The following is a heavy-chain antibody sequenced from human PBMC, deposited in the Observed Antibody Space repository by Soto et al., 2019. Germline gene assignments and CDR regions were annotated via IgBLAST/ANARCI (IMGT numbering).Heavy chain of an antibody. CDR1: GGSVSSESHY. V-gene: IGHV4-61*01. CDR2: IYYTGST. Sequence: PSETLSLTCTVSGGSVSSESHYWSWIRQTPGKGLEWIGYIYYTGSTNYNPSLKGRVTMSVDTSRDQVSLRLRSVTRADTAVYYCARVTVAVPATTHYFDYWGQGTPVTVSS. J-gene: IGHJ4*02. D-gene: IGHD1-26*01. CDR3: ARVTVAVPATTHYFDY.